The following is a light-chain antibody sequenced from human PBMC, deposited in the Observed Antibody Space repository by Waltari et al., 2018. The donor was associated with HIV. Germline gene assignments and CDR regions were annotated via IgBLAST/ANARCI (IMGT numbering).Light chain of an antibody. V-gene: IGKV4-1*01. J-gene: IGKJ5*01. CDR3: QQYYSSPLT. CDR2: WGS. Sequence: ILMVQSPDSLAVSLGPRATIHCKSSRSLLSGTNDKNYVAWYQRKPGLPPRLIIHWGSMRESGVPDRFSGSGSGTDFTLTITSLQAEDVGFYYCQQYYSSPLTFGQGTLLEIK. CDR1: RSLLSGTNDKNY.